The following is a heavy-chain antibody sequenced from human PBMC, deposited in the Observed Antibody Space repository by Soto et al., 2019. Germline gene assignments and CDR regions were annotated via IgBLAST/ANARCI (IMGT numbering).Heavy chain of an antibody. D-gene: IGHD2-15*01. CDR1: GGIFTNNA. CDR2: VIPLFDTA. Sequence: QVQVVQSGAEVKKPGSSVKVSCKVSGGIFTNNAISWVRQAPGQGLAWLGGVIPLFDTAYYAQIFRGRLRNSTDGVTAPDQEDMRGPTSTDTAVYFCATGGNNGGYTFYHGMGVWGQGTTVT. J-gene: IGHJ6*02. CDR3: ATGGNNGGYTFYHGMGV. V-gene: IGHV1-69*01.